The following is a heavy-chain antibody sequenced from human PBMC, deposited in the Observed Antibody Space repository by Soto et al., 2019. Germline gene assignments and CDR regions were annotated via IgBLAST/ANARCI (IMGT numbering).Heavy chain of an antibody. D-gene: IGHD1-26*01. CDR1: GYTFTSYA. V-gene: IGHV1-3*01. Sequence: VASVKVSCKASGYTFTSYAMHWVRQAPGQRLEWMGWINAGNGNTKYSQKFQGRVTITRDTSASTAYMELSSLRSDDTAVYYCARMEWEPFTVGLDYWGQGTLVTVSS. CDR3: ARMEWEPFTVGLDY. J-gene: IGHJ4*02. CDR2: INAGNGNT.